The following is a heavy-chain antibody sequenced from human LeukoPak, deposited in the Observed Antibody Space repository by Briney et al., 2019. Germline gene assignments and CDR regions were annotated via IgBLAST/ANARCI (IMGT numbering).Heavy chain of an antibody. CDR2: IKSKTDGGTT. CDR3: TTDLDYYDSSGYYSQSDFDY. V-gene: IGHV3-15*01. Sequence: GGSLRLSCAASGFTFSNAWMTWVRQAPGKGLEWVGRIKSKTDGGTTDYAAPVKGRFTISRADSKNTLYLQMNSLKTEDTAVYYCTTDLDYYDSSGYYSQSDFDYWGQGTLVTVSS. D-gene: IGHD3-22*01. J-gene: IGHJ4*02. CDR1: GFTFSNAW.